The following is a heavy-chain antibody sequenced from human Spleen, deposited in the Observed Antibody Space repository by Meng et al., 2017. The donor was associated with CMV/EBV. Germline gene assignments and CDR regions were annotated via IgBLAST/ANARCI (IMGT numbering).Heavy chain of an antibody. CDR2: ISYDGSNK. CDR1: GFTFSSYA. D-gene: IGHD1-26*01. V-gene: IGHV3-30-3*01. CDR3: AKGPGIVGAGY. Sequence: GESLKISCAASGFTFSSYAMHWVRQAPGKGLEWVAVISYDGSNKYYADSVKGRFTISRDNSKNTLYLQMNSLRAEDTAVYYCAKGPGIVGAGYWGQGTLVTVSS. J-gene: IGHJ4*02.